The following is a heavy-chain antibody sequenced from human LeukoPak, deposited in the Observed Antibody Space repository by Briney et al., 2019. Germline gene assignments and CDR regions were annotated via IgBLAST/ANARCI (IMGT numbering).Heavy chain of an antibody. D-gene: IGHD2-2*02. Sequence: PSETLSLTCTVSGPPLSSGYYYWGWIRQAPGKGLEWIASMYSSGNTYYNPSLQSRVTISVDTSKNQFSLTLSSVTAADTAVYYCARHPDCSSSSCYRWFDPWDQGILVTVSS. CDR2: MYSSGNT. CDR1: GPPLSSGYYY. V-gene: IGHV4-39*01. J-gene: IGHJ5*02. CDR3: ARHPDCSSSSCYRWFDP.